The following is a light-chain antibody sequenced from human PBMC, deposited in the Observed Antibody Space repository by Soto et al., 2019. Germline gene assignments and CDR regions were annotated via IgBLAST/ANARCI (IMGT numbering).Light chain of an antibody. CDR3: QSYDSSLSGFNV. J-gene: IGLJ1*01. V-gene: IGLV1-40*01. CDR2: GNS. CDR1: SSNIGAGYD. Sequence: QSVLTQPPSVSGAPGQRVTISCTGSSSNIGAGYDVHWYQQLPGTAPKLLIYGNSNRPSGVPDRFSGSKSGTSASLAITGLQAEDVADYYCQSYDSSLSGFNVFGTGTKLTVL.